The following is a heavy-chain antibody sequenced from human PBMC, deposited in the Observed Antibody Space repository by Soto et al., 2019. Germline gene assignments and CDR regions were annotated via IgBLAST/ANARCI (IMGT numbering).Heavy chain of an antibody. D-gene: IGHD6-13*01. CDR3: ARERSAAGTGWFDP. V-gene: IGHV1-8*01. J-gene: IGHJ5*02. Sequence: QVQLVQSGAEVKKSGASVKVSCKASGYTFTSYDINWVRQATGQGLEWMGWMNPNSGNTGYAQKFQGRVTMTRNTSMRTAYMELSSLRYEDTAVYYCARERSAAGTGWFDPWGQGTLVTVSS. CDR1: GYTFTSYD. CDR2: MNPNSGNT.